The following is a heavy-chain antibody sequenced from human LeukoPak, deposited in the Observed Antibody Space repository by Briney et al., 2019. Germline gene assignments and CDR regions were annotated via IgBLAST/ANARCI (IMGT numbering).Heavy chain of an antibody. CDR1: GGSFSGYY. Sequence: SETLSLTCAVYGGSFSGYYWSWIRQPPGKGLEWIGEINHSGSTNYNPSLKSRVTISVDTSKNQFSLKLSSVTAADTAVYYCARGGFGESNNWFDPWGQGTLVTVSS. D-gene: IGHD3-10*01. CDR2: INHSGST. V-gene: IGHV4-34*01. CDR3: ARGGFGESNNWFDP. J-gene: IGHJ5*02.